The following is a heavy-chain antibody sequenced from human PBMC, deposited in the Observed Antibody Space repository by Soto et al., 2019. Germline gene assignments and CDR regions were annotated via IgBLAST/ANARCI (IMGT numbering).Heavy chain of an antibody. CDR2: IIPIFGTA. V-gene: IGHV1-69*01. J-gene: IGHJ6*01. CDR3: ARVGVDDGSGSYYPRGFYYYYYVIEV. CDR1: GGTFSSYA. D-gene: IGHD3-10*01. Sequence: QVQLVQSGAEVKKPGSSVKVSCKASGGTFSSYAISWVRQAPGQGLEWMGGIIPIFGTANYAQKFQGRVTITADESTSTDYMELRSLKSEDTAVYYCARVGVDDGSGSYYPRGFYYYYYVIEVWGQGATVTVSS.